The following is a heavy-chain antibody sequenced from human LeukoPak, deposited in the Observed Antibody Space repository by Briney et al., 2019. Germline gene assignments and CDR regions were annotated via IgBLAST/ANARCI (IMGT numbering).Heavy chain of an antibody. V-gene: IGHV3-49*03. J-gene: IGHJ3*02. CDR3: TRGDYGGNSGSAFDI. CDR1: GFTFGDYA. Sequence: GGSLRLSCTASGFTFGDYAMSWFRQAPGKGLEWVGFIRSKAYGGTTEYAASVKGRFTISRDDSKSIAYLQMNSLKTEDTAVYYCTRGDYGGNSGSAFDIWGQGTMVTVSS. CDR2: IRSKAYGGTT. D-gene: IGHD4-23*01.